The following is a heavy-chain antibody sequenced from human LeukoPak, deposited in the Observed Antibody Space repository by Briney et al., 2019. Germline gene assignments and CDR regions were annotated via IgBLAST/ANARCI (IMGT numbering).Heavy chain of an antibody. J-gene: IGHJ4*02. CDR2: IYHSGST. D-gene: IGHD3-3*01. V-gene: IGHV4-38-2*01. CDR1: DYSISSGYY. CDR3: ARHYEYYDFWSGDWGFDY. Sequence: SETLSLTCAVSDYSISSGYYWGWIRQPPGKGLEWIGSIYHSGSTYYNPSLKSRVTISVDTSKNQFSLKLSSVTAADTAVYYCARHYEYYDFWSGDWGFDYWGQGTLVTVSS.